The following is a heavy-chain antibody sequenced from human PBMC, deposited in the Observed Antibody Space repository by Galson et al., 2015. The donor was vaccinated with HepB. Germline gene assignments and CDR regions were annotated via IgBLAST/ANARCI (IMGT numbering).Heavy chain of an antibody. D-gene: IGHD1-26*01. CDR2: TYYRSKWYS. CDR3: GRGSVWSSFDS. V-gene: IGHV6-1*01. CDR1: GDSVSSDSAA. Sequence: CAISGDSVSSDSAAGNWIRQSPSRGLEGLGRTYYRSKWYSDYAVSVKSRITINPDTSKNQFSLQLNSVTPEDTAVYYCGRGSVWSSFDSWGQGTLVPVSS. J-gene: IGHJ4*02.